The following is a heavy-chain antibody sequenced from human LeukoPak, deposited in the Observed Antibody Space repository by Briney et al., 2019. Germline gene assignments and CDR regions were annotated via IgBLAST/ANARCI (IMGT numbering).Heavy chain of an antibody. J-gene: IGHJ5*02. CDR2: IKQDGSEK. CDR1: GFTFSSYW. CDR3: ALNRLGRHNWFDP. Sequence: GGSLRLSCAASGFTFSSYWMSWVRQAPGKGLEWVANIKQDGSEKYYVDSVKGRFTISRDNAKNSLYLQMNSLRAEDTAVYYCALNRLGRHNWFDPWGQGTLVTVSS. V-gene: IGHV3-7*05. D-gene: IGHD1/OR15-1a*01.